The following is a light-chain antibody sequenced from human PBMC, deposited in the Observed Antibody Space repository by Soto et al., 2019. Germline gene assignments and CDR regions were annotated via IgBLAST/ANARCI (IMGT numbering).Light chain of an antibody. V-gene: IGKV3-15*01. CDR3: EQYSNCPLT. CDR1: QTVYNN. Sequence: EIVMTQSPATLSVSPGERAALSCRASQTVYNNLAWYQQKPVQAPRLLIYGASAMATGITARFRGRRSGTEFTFTVSSLQSEDFAVYYCEQYSNCPLTFGGGTKVEIK. J-gene: IGKJ4*01. CDR2: GAS.